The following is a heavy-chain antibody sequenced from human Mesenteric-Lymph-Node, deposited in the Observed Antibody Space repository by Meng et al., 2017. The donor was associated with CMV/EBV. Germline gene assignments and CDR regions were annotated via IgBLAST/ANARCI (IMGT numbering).Heavy chain of an antibody. D-gene: IGHD2-2*01. J-gene: IGHJ4*02. Sequence: GGSLRLSCAASGFTFSSYWMNWVRQAPGKGLEWVSVIYSGGSSTYYADSVKGRFTISRDNSKNTLYLQMNSLRAEDTAVYYCATPPFLGYCSSTSCQDYWGQGTLVTVSS. CDR2: IYSGGSST. V-gene: IGHV3-23*03. CDR3: ATPPFLGYCSSTSCQDY. CDR1: GFTFSSYW.